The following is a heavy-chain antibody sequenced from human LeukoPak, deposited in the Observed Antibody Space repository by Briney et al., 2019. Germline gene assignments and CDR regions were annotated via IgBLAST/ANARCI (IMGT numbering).Heavy chain of an antibody. CDR1: GGSISSYY. CDR2: IYYTGST. Sequence: SETLSLTCTVSGGSISSYYWSWIRQPPGKGREWIGYIYYTGSTNYNPSLKSRVTISVDTSKNQFSLKLSSATAADTAVYYCARQNNYYGSGSYFDYWGQGTLVSVSS. D-gene: IGHD3-10*01. J-gene: IGHJ4*01. CDR3: ARQNNYYGSGSYFDY. V-gene: IGHV4-59*08.